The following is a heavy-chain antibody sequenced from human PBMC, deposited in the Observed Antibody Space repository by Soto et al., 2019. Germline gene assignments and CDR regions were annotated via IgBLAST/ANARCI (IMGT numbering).Heavy chain of an antibody. CDR2: IYTGGTT. CDR1: GFTVSSSNY. CDR3: HGYGY. V-gene: IGHV3-53*01. J-gene: IGHJ4*02. Sequence: EVQLVESGGGLIQPGGSLRLSCVVSGFTVSSSNYMSWVRQAPGKGLEWVSVIYTGGTTYYADSVKGRFTISRDNSKNTLSLQMKSLRAEDTAVYYCHGYGYWGQGTLVTVSS. D-gene: IGHD5-12*01.